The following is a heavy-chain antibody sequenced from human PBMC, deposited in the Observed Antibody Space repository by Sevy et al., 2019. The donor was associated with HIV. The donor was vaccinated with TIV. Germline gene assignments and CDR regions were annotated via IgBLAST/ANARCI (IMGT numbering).Heavy chain of an antibody. Sequence: GGSLRLSCAASGFTFSSYWMSWVRQAPGKGLEWVANIKQDGSEKYYVDSVKGRFTISRDNAKNSLYLQMNSLRAEDTAVYYCARGGGDYGDYGEGMYNWFDPWGQGTLVTVPS. CDR2: IKQDGSEK. D-gene: IGHD4-17*01. J-gene: IGHJ5*02. V-gene: IGHV3-7*01. CDR3: ARGGGDYGDYGEGMYNWFDP. CDR1: GFTFSSYW.